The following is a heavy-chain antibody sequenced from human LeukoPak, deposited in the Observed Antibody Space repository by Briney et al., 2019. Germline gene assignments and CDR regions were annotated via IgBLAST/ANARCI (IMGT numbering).Heavy chain of an antibody. D-gene: IGHD1-26*01. CDR3: ARSKVGATTLPIDY. J-gene: IGHJ4*02. CDR2: MNPNSGNT. V-gene: IGHV1-8*01. Sequence: ASVKVSCKASGYTFSSYDINWVRQVPGQGLEWMGWMNPNSGNTGFAQNFQGRLSMTRNTSISTAYMELTSLRSEDTAVYHCARSKVGATTLPIDYWGQGTLVTVSS. CDR1: GYTFSSYD.